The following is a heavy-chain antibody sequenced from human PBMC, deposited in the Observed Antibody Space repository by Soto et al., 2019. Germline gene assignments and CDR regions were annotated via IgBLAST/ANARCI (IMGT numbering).Heavy chain of an antibody. CDR3: ARESEDLTSNFDY. CDR2: ISSTTNYI. CDR1: GFTFTRYS. Sequence: GGSLRLSCAASGFTFTRYSMNWVRQAPGKGLEWVSSISSTTNYIYYGDSMKGRFTISRDNAKTSRYLEMNSLRAEDTAVYYCARESEDLTSNFDYWGQGTLVTVSS. J-gene: IGHJ4*02. V-gene: IGHV3-21*06.